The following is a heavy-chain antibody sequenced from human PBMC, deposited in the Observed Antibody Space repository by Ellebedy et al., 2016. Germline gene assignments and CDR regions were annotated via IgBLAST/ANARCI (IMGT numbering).Heavy chain of an antibody. CDR1: GFTFSNYG. D-gene: IGHD2-2*01. CDR3: AKSELVVPAAAKGPFDY. Sequence: GGSLRLSCAASGFTFSNYGMSWVRQAPGKGLEWVSGMSGNGGSTYYADSVKGRFTISRDNSKNTLFLQMSSLRAEDTALYYCAKSELVVPAAAKGPFDYWGQGTLVTVSS. CDR2: MSGNGGST. J-gene: IGHJ4*02. V-gene: IGHV3-23*01.